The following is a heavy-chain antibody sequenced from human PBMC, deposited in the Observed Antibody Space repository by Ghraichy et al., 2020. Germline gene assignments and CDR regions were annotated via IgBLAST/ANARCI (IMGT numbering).Heavy chain of an antibody. D-gene: IGHD5-12*01. J-gene: IGHJ4*02. CDR2: INHSGST. CDR1: GGSFSGYY. Sequence: SETLSLTCAVYGGSFSGYYWSWIRQPPGKGLEWIGEINHSGSTNYNPSLKSRVTISVDTSKNQFSLKLSSVTAADTAVYYCARGRVRSRLRFLSYFDYWGQGTLVTVSS. V-gene: IGHV4-34*01. CDR3: ARGRVRSRLRFLSYFDY.